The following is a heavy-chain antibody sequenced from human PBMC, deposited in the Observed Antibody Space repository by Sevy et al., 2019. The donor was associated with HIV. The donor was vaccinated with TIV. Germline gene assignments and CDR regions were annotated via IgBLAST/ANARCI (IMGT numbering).Heavy chain of an antibody. Sequence: SETLSLTCTVSGGSISSSSYYWGWIRQPPGKGLEWIGSIYYSGSTYYNPSLKSRVTISVDTSKNQFSLKLSSVTAAYTAVYYCARRMGAGHFDYWGQGTLVTVSS. CDR2: IYYSGST. D-gene: IGHD1-26*01. CDR3: ARRMGAGHFDY. CDR1: GGSISSSSYY. J-gene: IGHJ4*02. V-gene: IGHV4-39*01.